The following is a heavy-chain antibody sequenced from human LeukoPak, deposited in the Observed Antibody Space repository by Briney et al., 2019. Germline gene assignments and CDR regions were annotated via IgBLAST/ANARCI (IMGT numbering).Heavy chain of an antibody. CDR2: IHTRGST. CDR3: VREPITAAGSFDY. Sequence: SETLSLTCTVSGDFISNSYWNWIRQPAGKGLEWIGRIHTRGSTNYNPSLQSRVTMSIDTSKNQFSLKLSSVTAADTAVFYCVREPITAAGSFDYWGQGALVTVSS. V-gene: IGHV4-4*07. J-gene: IGHJ4*02. D-gene: IGHD6-13*01. CDR1: GDFISNSY.